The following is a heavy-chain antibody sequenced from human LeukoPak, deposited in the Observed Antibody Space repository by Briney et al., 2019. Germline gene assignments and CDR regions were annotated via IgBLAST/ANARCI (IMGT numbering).Heavy chain of an antibody. Sequence: SETLSLTCTVSGGSISSYYWSWIRQPPGKGLEWIGYIYYSGSTNYNPSLKSRVTISVDTSKNQFSLKLSSVTAADTAVYYCARVMVRGVLHAFDIWGQGTMVTVSS. J-gene: IGHJ3*02. V-gene: IGHV4-59*12. CDR3: ARVMVRGVLHAFDI. CDR2: IYYSGST. D-gene: IGHD3-10*01. CDR1: GGSISSYY.